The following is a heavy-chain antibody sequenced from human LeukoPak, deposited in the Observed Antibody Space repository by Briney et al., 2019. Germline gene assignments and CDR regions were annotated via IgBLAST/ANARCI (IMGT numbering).Heavy chain of an antibody. J-gene: IGHJ4*02. D-gene: IGHD6-6*01. V-gene: IGHV4-39*07. CDR3: ARENTVSSSSGFDY. Sequence: SETLSLTCTVSGGSISSSSYYWGWIRQPPGKGLEWIGSIYYSGSTYYNPSLESRVTISVDTSKNQFSLKLSSVTAADTAVYYCARENTVSSSSGFDYWGQGTLVTVSS. CDR2: IYYSGST. CDR1: GGSISSSSYY.